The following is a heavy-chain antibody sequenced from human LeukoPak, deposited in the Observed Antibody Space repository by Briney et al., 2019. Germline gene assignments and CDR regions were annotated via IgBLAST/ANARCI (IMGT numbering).Heavy chain of an antibody. Sequence: SETLSLTCTVSGGSISSYYWSWIRQPPGKGLEWIGYIYYSGSTNYNPSLKSRVTISADTSKNQFSLKLSSVTAADTAVYYCARHLRFLEWHGDAFDIWGQGTMVTVSS. D-gene: IGHD3-3*01. J-gene: IGHJ3*02. CDR2: IYYSGST. V-gene: IGHV4-59*08. CDR1: GGSISSYY. CDR3: ARHLRFLEWHGDAFDI.